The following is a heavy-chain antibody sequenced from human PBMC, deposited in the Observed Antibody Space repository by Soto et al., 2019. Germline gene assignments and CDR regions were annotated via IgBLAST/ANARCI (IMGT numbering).Heavy chain of an antibody. CDR2: ISSSGTYI. D-gene: IGHD3-22*01. J-gene: IGHJ5*02. V-gene: IGHV3-21*06. CDR1: KFTFSSYT. CDR3: ARGKDYYDSGGYYYVNWFDP. Sequence: PGGSLRLSCAASKFTFSSYTMNWVRQAPGKGLEWVSSISSSGTYIYYADSVKGRFTISRDNAQNSLYLQMNSLRAEDTAVYYCARGKDYYDSGGYYYVNWFDPWGQGTLVTVSS.